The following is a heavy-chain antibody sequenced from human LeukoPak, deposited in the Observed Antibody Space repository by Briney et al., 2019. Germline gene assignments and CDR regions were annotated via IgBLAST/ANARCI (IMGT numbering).Heavy chain of an antibody. CDR3: AIIVVVVAATHSLENYYYYMDV. CDR2: IYYSGST. CDR1: GGSISSNSYY. J-gene: IGHJ6*03. V-gene: IGHV4-39*07. Sequence: PSETLSLTCAVSGGSISSNSYYWGWIRQSPGKGLEWIGSIYYSGSTYYNPSLKSRVTISVDTSKNQFSLNLRSVTAADTAVYYCAIIVVVVAATHSLENYYYYMDVWGKGTTVTISS. D-gene: IGHD2-15*01.